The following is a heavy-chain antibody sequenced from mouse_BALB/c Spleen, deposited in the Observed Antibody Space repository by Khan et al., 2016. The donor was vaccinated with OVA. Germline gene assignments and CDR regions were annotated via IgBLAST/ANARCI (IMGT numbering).Heavy chain of an antibody. CDR3: IRSGYGSFAY. J-gene: IGHJ3*01. CDR1: GYTFSSYY. D-gene: IGHD2-2*01. Sequence: QVQLQQSGAELVKPGASVKLSCKASGYTFSSYYMYWVKERPGQGLEWIGEINPSNGGSNFNEKFKTKATLTVDKSSSTAYMQLGSLTSEDSAVYDCIRSGYGSFAYWGQGTLVTVSA. CDR2: INPSNGGS. V-gene: IGHV1S81*02.